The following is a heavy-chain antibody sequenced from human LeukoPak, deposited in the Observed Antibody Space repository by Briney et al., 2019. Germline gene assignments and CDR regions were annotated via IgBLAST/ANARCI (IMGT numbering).Heavy chain of an antibody. V-gene: IGHV7-4-1*02. J-gene: IGHJ4*02. CDR2: INTNTGNP. CDR3: ARFHYYDSSGYYSQYYFDY. D-gene: IGHD3-22*01. CDR1: GYTFTSYA. Sequence: ASVTVSCTASGYTFTSYAMNWVRQAPGQGLEWMGWINTNTGNPTYAQGFTGRFVFSLDTSVSTAYLQISSLKAEDTAVYYCARFHYYDSSGYYSQYYFDYWGQGTLVTVSS.